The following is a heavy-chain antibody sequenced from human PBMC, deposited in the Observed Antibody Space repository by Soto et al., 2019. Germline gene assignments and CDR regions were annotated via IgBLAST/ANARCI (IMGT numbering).Heavy chain of an antibody. J-gene: IGHJ6*02. Sequence: ASVKVSCKASGGTFSSYTISWVRQAPGQGLEWMGGIIPIFGTANYAQKFQGRVTITADESTSTAYMELSSLRSEDTAVYYCARPTLTLYYYYGMDVWGQGTTVTVSS. CDR1: GGTFSSYT. CDR3: ARPTLTLYYYYGMDV. V-gene: IGHV1-69*13. CDR2: IIPIFGTA.